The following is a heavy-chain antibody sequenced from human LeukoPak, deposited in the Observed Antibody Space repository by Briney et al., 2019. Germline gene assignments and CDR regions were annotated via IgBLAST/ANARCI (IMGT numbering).Heavy chain of an antibody. CDR1: GFMFSSYE. D-gene: IGHD4-23*01. CDR2: IRSRGGTI. CDR3: ARDFGRWFLDY. V-gene: IGHV3-48*03. J-gene: IGHJ4*02. Sequence: GGSLRLSCAASGFMFSSYEMNWVRQAPGKGLEWVSYIRSRGGTIYYADSVKGRFTISRDNAKNSLYLQMNSLRAEDTAVYYCARDFGRWFLDYWGQGTLVTVSS.